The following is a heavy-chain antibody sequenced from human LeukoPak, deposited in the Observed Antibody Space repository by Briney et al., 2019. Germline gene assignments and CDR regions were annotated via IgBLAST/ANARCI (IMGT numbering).Heavy chain of an antibody. CDR1: GYTFTSYG. V-gene: IGHV1-18*01. D-gene: IGHD3-10*01. J-gene: IGHJ4*02. Sequence: GASVKVSCKASGYTFTSYGISWVRQAPGQGLEWMGWISAYNGNTNYAQKLQGRVTMTTDTSTSTAYMELRSLRSDDTAVYYCARVGGIRGVAGLIEFDYWGQGTLVTVSS. CDR3: ARVGGIRGVAGLIEFDY. CDR2: ISAYNGNT.